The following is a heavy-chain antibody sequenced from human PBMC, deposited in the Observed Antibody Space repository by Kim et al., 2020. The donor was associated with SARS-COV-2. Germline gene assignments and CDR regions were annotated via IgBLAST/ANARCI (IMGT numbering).Heavy chain of an antibody. CDR1: GGSINSYY. CDR3: ARGSGWYYY. CDR2: IYYSGST. D-gene: IGHD6-19*01. J-gene: IGHJ4*02. V-gene: IGHV4-59*08. Sequence: SETLSLTCTVSGGSINSYYWSWIRQPPGKGLEWIGYIYYSGSTNYNPSLKSRATISVDTSNNQFSLKLSSVTAADTAVYYCARGSGWYYYWGQGTLVTVS.